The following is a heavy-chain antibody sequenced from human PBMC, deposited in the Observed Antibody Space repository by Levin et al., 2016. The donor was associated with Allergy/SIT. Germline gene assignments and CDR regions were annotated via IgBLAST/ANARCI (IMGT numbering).Heavy chain of an antibody. J-gene: IGHJ4*02. CDR1: GFTFSSNG. D-gene: IGHD2-15*01. CDR2: IRYDGSNK. CDR3: AKADTIDSYFDY. V-gene: IGHV3-30*02. Sequence: GESLKISCAASGFTFSSNGMFWVRQAPGKGLEWVAFIRYDGSNKHYRDSVKGRFTISRDNSKNTLYLQMNSLRAEDTAVYYCAKADTIDSYFDYWGQGTLVTVSS.